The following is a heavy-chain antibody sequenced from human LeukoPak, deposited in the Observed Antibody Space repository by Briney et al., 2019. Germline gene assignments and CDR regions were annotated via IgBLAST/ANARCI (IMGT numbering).Heavy chain of an antibody. CDR2: ISVYNGNT. CDR1: GYTFTNYG. V-gene: IGHV1-18*01. J-gene: IGHJ4*02. Sequence: ASVKVSCKASGYTFTNYGISWLRQAPGQGLEWMGWISVYNGNTKYAQKLQGRVTMTTDTSTSTAYTELRSLRSDDTALYYCAREGYYYDNSGYYDYWGQGTLVTVSS. D-gene: IGHD3-22*01. CDR3: AREGYYYDNSGYYDY.